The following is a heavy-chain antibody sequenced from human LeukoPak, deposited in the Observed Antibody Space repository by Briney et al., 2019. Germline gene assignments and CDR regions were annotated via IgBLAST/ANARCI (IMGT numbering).Heavy chain of an antibody. V-gene: IGHV1-8*03. J-gene: IGHJ6*03. CDR2: MDPNSGNT. CDR3: ARTSIPTTAYYYYMDV. CDR1: GYTFTSYV. Sequence: ASVKVSCKASGYTFTSYVINWVRQATGQGLEWMGWMDPNSGNTGYAQKFQGRVTITRNTSISTAYMELSSLRSEDTAVYYCARTSIPTTAYYYYMDVWGKGTTVTVSS. D-gene: IGHD1-1*01.